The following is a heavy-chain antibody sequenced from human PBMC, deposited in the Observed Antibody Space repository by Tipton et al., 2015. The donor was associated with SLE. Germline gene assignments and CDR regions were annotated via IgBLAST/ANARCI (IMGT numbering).Heavy chain of an antibody. D-gene: IGHD2-21*02. J-gene: IGHJ4*02. CDR1: SASVTSYT. V-gene: IGHV4-4*07. CDR2: IYISGNT. CDR3: AREGDYYFDY. Sequence: GLVKPSETLSLTCAVSSASVTSYTWGWTRQPAGKGLEWIGLIYISGNTNYNPSLRSRVTMSVDTSKNQISLTLRSVTAEDTGVYYCAREGDYYFDYWGQGTLLTVSS.